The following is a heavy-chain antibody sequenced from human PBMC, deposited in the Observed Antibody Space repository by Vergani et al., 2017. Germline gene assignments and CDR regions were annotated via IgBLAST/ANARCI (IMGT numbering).Heavy chain of an antibody. J-gene: IGHJ6*02. CDR1: GYTFGHFD. D-gene: IGHD1-26*01. V-gene: IGHV3-30*02. CDR3: AKKGGSLYYYGVDV. CDR2: IRYDGSNP. Sequence: QEQLLQSGGGVVQPGGSLRISCIGSGYTFGHFDMHWVRQAPGKGLAWVAFIRYDGSNPQYIDHVKGRFTISRDNSKDTLFLQMNGLRPEDTGTYFCAKKGGSLYYYGVDVWGQGTTITVSS.